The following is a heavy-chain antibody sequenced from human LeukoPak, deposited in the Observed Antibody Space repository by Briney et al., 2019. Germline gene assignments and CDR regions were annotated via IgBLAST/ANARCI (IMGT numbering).Heavy chain of an antibody. D-gene: IGHD6-13*01. CDR1: GGSISSYY. CDR2: IYTSGST. Sequence: PSETLSLTCTVSGGSISSYYWSWIRQPAGKGLEWIGRIYTSGSTNYNPSLKSRVTMSVDTSKNQFSLKLSSVTAADTAVYYCARFGYSSSWYGEYFDYWGQGTLVTVSS. J-gene: IGHJ4*02. V-gene: IGHV4-4*07. CDR3: ARFGYSSSWYGEYFDY.